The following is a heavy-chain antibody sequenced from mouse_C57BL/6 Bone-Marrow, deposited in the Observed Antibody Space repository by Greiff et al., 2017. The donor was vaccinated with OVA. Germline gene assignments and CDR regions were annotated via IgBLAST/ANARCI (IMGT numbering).Heavy chain of an antibody. V-gene: IGHV14-4*01. CDR2: IDPENGDT. Sequence: EVQGVESGAELVRPGASVKLSCTASGFNIKDDYMHWVKQRPEQGLEWIGWIDPENGDTEYASKFQGKATITADTSSNTAYLQLSSLTSEDTAVYYCTTEGAAWFAYWGQGTLVTVSA. CDR3: TTEGAAWFAY. CDR1: GFNIKDDY. J-gene: IGHJ3*01.